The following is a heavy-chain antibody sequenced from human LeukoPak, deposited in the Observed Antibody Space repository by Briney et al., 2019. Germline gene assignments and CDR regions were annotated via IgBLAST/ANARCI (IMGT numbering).Heavy chain of an antibody. CDR3: ASDSSGDGYSSGYN. Sequence: SETLSLTCTVSGVSISSSNSYWGWIRQPPGKGLEWIGSIYYSGNTYYNASLKSQVSISIDTSKNQFSLRLSSVTATDTAVYYCASDSSGDGYSSGYNWGQGTLVTVSS. D-gene: IGHD5-24*01. J-gene: IGHJ4*02. V-gene: IGHV4-39*01. CDR1: GVSISSSNSY. CDR2: IYYSGNT.